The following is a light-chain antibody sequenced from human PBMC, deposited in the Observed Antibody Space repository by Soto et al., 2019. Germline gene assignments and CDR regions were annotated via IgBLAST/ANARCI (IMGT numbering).Light chain of an antibody. Sequence: EIVLTQSPGTLSLSPGERATLSCRASQSVSSRFLAWYQQKPGQAPRRLIYGASSRATGIPDRFSGSGSGTDFTLTISRLEPEDFAVYYCQQYDSSPPLTFGGGTKVEIK. CDR1: QSVSSRF. V-gene: IGKV3-20*01. CDR2: GAS. J-gene: IGKJ4*01. CDR3: QQYDSSPPLT.